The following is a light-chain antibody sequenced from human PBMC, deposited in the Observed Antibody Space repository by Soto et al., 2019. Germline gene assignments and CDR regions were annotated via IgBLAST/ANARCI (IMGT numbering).Light chain of an antibody. J-gene: IGKJ5*01. CDR3: QHYTLYSGP. CDR1: DNIFTY. Sequence: IRMTQSPSTLSASVGDRVTVTCRASDNIFTYVAWYQHRAGGAPKLLTFDASTLQSGVPPRFSGGGSGTDFTLTIHGLQPEDSASYYCQHYTLYSGPFGQGTRLEIK. V-gene: IGKV1-5*01. CDR2: DAS.